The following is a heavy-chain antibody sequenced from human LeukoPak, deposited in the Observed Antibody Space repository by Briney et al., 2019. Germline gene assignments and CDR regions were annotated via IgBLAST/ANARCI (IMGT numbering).Heavy chain of an antibody. J-gene: IGHJ6*03. CDR3: AREYYDFWSGYLYYYYMDV. V-gene: IGHV3-48*01. CDR2: ISSSSSTI. D-gene: IGHD3-3*01. CDR1: GFTFSSYS. Sequence: PGGSLRLSCAVSGFTFSSYSMNWVRQAPGKGLEWVSYISSSSSTIYYADSVKGRFTISRDNAKNSLYLQMNSLRAEDTAVYYCAREYYDFWSGYLYYYYMDVWGKGTTVTVSS.